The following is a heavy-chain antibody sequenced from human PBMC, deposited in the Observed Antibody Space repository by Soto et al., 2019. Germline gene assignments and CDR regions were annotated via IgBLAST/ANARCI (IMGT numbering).Heavy chain of an antibody. J-gene: IGHJ4*02. V-gene: IGHV5-51*01. D-gene: IGHD5-12*01. CDR2: IYPGDSDS. Sequence: GESLQISCDGSGYSFRNYWIAWVRQRPGKGLEWMGIIYPGDSDSTYSPSFQGQVTLSVDKSINTVFLQWSSLEASDTAMYYCARTDGYELEYWGQGTQVTV. CDR3: ARTDGYELEY. CDR1: GYSFRNYW.